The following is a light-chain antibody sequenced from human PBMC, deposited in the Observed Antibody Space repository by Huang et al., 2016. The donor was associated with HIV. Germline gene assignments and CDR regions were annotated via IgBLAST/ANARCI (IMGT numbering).Light chain of an antibody. CDR3: QQYDIHPLT. V-gene: IGKV1-8*01. Sequence: IRMTQSPSSLSASTGDRVTITCRANQDINNFLAWYQQRTGSVPKRLIYDASTLQSGVPSRFSGNGSGTDFTLTIGCLHSEDVATYYCQQYDIHPLTFGPGTRVDMK. CDR2: DAS. CDR1: QDINNF. J-gene: IGKJ3*01.